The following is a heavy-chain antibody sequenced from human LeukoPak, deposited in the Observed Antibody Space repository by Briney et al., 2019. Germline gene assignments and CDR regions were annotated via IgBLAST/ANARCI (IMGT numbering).Heavy chain of an antibody. Sequence: PGGSLRLSCEASGFSFTDYYMGWIRQAPGKGREWVSYISARGDTIYYSDSVKGRFAVSRDNAENSLYLQMNSLRVEDTAVYCCVKEYIGKLDPWGQGTLVTVSS. CDR1: GFSFTDYY. J-gene: IGHJ5*02. D-gene: IGHD1-14*01. CDR2: ISARGDTI. CDR3: VKEYIGKLDP. V-gene: IGHV3-11*04.